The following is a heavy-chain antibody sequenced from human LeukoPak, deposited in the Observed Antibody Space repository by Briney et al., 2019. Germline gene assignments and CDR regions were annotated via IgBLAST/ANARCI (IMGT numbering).Heavy chain of an antibody. CDR1: GFTFYTYG. D-gene: IGHD3-3*01. V-gene: IGHV3-30*02. J-gene: IGHJ3*02. Sequence: GGSLRLSCTASGFTFYTYGMHWVRQAPGKGLEWVAFIRYDGNNKYYADSVKGRFTISRDNSKNTLYLQMNSLRAEDTAVYYCAKEWRAYPFDAFDIWGQGTMVTVSS. CDR2: IRYDGNNK. CDR3: AKEWRAYPFDAFDI.